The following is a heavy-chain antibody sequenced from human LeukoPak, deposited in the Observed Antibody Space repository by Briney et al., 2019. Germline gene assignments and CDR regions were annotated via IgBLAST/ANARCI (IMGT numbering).Heavy chain of an antibody. CDR2: MNPKSHNT. V-gene: IGHV1-8*01. CDR3: ARGGASAAARRFDP. CDR1: GYTFISYD. J-gene: IGHJ5*02. Sequence: ASVKVSCKASGYTFISYDVNWVRQATGQGLEWMGWMNPKSHNTGYAQKFQGRITITSNSSTSTVFMELGSLTSDDTAVYYCARGGASAAARRFDPWGQGTLVTVSS. D-gene: IGHD6-13*01.